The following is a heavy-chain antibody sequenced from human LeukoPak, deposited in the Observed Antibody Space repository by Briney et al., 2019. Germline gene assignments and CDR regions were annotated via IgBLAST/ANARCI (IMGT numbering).Heavy chain of an antibody. D-gene: IGHD2-15*01. CDR1: GYTFTSYD. V-gene: IGHV1-2*02. CDR2: INPNSGGT. J-gene: IGHJ3*02. Sequence: ASVKVSCKASGYTFTSYDINWVRQAPGQGLEWMGWINPNSGGTNYAQKFQGRVTMTRDTSISTAYMELSRLRSDDTAVYYCARDRRSLSRISRAFDIWGQGTMVTVSS. CDR3: ARDRRSLSRISRAFDI.